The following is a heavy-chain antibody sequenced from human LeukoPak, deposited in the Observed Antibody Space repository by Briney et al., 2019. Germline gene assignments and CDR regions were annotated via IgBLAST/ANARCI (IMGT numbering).Heavy chain of an antibody. CDR1: GFTVSSNY. CDR3: AKDHIIYGSTGFFDL. J-gene: IGHJ2*01. V-gene: IGHV3-53*01. D-gene: IGHD2/OR15-2a*01. Sequence: GGSLRLSCAASGFTVSSNYMSWVRQAPGKGLEWVSVIYSGGSTYNADSVKGRFTISRDNSKNTLYLQMNSLRAEDTALYYCAKDHIIYGSTGFFDLWGRGTLITVSS. CDR2: IYSGGST.